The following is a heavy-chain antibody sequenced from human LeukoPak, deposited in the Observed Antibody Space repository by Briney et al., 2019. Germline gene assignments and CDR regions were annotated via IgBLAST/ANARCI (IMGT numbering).Heavy chain of an antibody. Sequence: GGSLRLSCAASGFTFSSYAMSWVRQAPGKGLEWVSAISGSGGSTYYADSVKGRFTISRDNSKNTLYLQMNSLRAEDTAVYYCARDRSAVAGGYYFDYWGQGTLVTVSS. CDR3: ARDRSAVAGGYYFDY. J-gene: IGHJ4*02. CDR1: GFTFSSYA. D-gene: IGHD6-19*01. V-gene: IGHV3-23*01. CDR2: ISGSGGST.